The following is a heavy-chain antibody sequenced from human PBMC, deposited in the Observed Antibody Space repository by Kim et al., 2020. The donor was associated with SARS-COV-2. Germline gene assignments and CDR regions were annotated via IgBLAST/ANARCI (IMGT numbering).Heavy chain of an antibody. V-gene: IGHV5-10-1*01. CDR3: ARQGRYVDSDPSSWPQYYYYGMDV. D-gene: IGHD6-13*01. Sequence: GESLKISCKGSGYSFTSYWISWVRQMPGKGLEWMGRIDPSDSYTNYSPSFQGHVTISADKSISTAYLQWSSLKASDTAMYYCARQGRYVDSDPSSWPQYYYYGMDVWGQGTTVTVSS. CDR2: IDPSDSYT. J-gene: IGHJ6*02. CDR1: GYSFTSYW.